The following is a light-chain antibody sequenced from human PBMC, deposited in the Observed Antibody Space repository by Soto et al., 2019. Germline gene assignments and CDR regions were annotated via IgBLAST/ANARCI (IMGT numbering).Light chain of an antibody. CDR1: QSFTSSS. CDR3: QQYGSTPRT. J-gene: IGKJ2*02. CDR2: GAS. Sequence: DIVLTQSPGTLSLSPGERATLSCRASQSFTSSSLAWYHQKPGQAPRLLIYGASSRATGIPDRFSGSGSGTDFTLTISRLESEDFAVYYCQQYGSTPRTFGQGTKLEIK. V-gene: IGKV3-20*01.